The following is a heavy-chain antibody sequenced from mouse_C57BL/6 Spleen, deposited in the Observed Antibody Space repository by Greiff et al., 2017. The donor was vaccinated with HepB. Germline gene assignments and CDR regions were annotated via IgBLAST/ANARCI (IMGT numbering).Heavy chain of an antibody. CDR1: GFTFTDYY. CDR3: ARYVAYAMDY. CDR2: IRNKANGYTT. J-gene: IGHJ4*01. Sequence: EVQGVESGGGLVQPGGSLSLSCAASGFTFTDYYMSWVRQPPGKALEWLGFIRNKANGYTTEYSASVKGRFTISRDKSQSILYLQMNALRAEDSATYYCARYVAYAMDYWGQGTSVTVSS. V-gene: IGHV7-3*01.